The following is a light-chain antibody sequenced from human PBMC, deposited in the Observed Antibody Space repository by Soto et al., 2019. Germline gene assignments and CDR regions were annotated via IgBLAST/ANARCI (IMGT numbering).Light chain of an antibody. V-gene: IGKV3-15*01. CDR1: QSVTSS. CDR3: QQYNIWPLWT. J-gene: IGKJ1*01. Sequence: EIVLTQSPATLSLSPGERATLSCRPSQSVTSSLAWYQQKPGQPPRLLIYAASTRATDVPARFSGGGSETEFTLTISSLQSEDFAVYFCQQYNIWPLWTFGQGTKVDI. CDR2: AAS.